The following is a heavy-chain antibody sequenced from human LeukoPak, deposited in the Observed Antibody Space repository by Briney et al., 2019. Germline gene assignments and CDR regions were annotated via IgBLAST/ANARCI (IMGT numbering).Heavy chain of an antibody. Sequence: GGSLGLSCAASGFTVSSNYMSWVRQAPGKGLEWVSVIYSGGSTYYADSVKGRFTISRDNSKNTLYLQMNSLRAEDTAVYYCARGGPYYELDYWGQGTLVTVSS. V-gene: IGHV3-66*01. CDR2: IYSGGST. CDR3: ARGGPYYELDY. J-gene: IGHJ4*02. CDR1: GFTVSSNY. D-gene: IGHD3-22*01.